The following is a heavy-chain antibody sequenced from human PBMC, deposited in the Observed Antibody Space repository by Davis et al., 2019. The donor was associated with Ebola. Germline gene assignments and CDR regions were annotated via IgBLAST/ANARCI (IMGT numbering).Heavy chain of an antibody. CDR3: ARDTGWRGSRSSDTDGMDV. J-gene: IGHJ6*02. Sequence: GGSLRLSCAASGFTFSSYWMSWVRQAPGKGLEWVANIKYDGSENYYVDSVKGRFTISRGNAKNSLYLQMNSLRAEDTAVYYCARDTGWRGSRSSDTDGMDVWGQGTTVTVSS. V-gene: IGHV3-7*01. D-gene: IGHD6-13*01. CDR1: GFTFSSYW. CDR2: IKYDGSEN.